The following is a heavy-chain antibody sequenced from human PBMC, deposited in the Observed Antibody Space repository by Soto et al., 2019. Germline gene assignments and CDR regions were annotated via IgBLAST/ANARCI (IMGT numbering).Heavy chain of an antibody. J-gene: IGHJ4*02. V-gene: IGHV2-5*02. CDR2: IYWDGDE. CDR1: GFSLSSRHVA. D-gene: IGHD6-19*01. CDR3: AHGSGWHFDY. Sequence: QITLKESGPTLVKPTQTLTLTCAFTGFSLSSRHVAVGWIRQPPGKAPEWLALIYWDGDEHYSPSLKSRLTLTKDTSKNQVILTMADMDPEDTATYFCAHGSGWHFDYWGQGTLVTVSS.